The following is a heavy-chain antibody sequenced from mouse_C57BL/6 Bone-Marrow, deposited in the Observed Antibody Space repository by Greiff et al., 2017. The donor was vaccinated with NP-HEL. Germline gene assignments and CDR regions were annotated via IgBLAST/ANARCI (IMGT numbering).Heavy chain of an antibody. CDR1: GFNIKNTY. CDR2: IDPANGNT. J-gene: IGHJ2*01. CDR3: ASPIYYDYDRVHYFDY. Sequence: VQLQQSVAELVRPGASVKLSCTASGFNIKNTYMHWVKQRPEQGLEWIGRIDPANGNTKYAPKFQGKATITADTSSNTAYLQLSSLTSEDTAIYYCASPIYYDYDRVHYFDYWGQGTTLTVSS. V-gene: IGHV14-3*01. D-gene: IGHD2-4*01.